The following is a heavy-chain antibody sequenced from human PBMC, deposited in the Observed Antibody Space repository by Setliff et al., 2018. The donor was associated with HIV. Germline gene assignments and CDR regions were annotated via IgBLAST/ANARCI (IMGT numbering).Heavy chain of an antibody. CDR2: ISRSSSDI. D-gene: IGHD2-2*01. Sequence: SLRLSCEASGFTFSTYSMNWVRQAPGKGLEWVSSISRSSSDIYYADSVKGRFTVSRDNAQNSLYLQMNSLRDEDTAVYYCARVGYCSSTSCYDYWGQGTLVTVSS. J-gene: IGHJ4*02. CDR1: GFTFSTYS. V-gene: IGHV3-21*01. CDR3: ARVGYCSSTSCYDY.